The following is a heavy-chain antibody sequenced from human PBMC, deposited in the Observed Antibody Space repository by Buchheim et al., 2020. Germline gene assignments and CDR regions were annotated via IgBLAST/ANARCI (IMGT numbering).Heavy chain of an antibody. CDR3: ARRCSGGSCYYAGGDGMDV. CDR1: GGSISSYY. J-gene: IGHJ6*02. V-gene: IGHV4-59*08. CDR2: IYYSGST. D-gene: IGHD2-15*01. Sequence: QLQLQESGSGLVKPSETLSLTCTVSGGSISSYYWSWIRQPPGKGLEWIGYIYYSGSTNYNPSLKSRVTISVDTSKNQFSLKLSSVTAADTAVYYCARRCSGGSCYYAGGDGMDVWGQGTT.